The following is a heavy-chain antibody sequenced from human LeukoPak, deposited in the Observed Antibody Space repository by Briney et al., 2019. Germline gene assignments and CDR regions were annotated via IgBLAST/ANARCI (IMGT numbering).Heavy chain of an antibody. D-gene: IGHD5-18*01. CDR3: AGIQLWSPFDY. Sequence: GGSLRLSRAASGFTVSSNYMSWVRQAPGKGLEWVSVIYSGGSTYYADSVKGRFTISRDNSKNTLYLQMNSLRAEDTAVYYCAGIQLWSPFDYWGQGTLVTVSS. J-gene: IGHJ4*02. V-gene: IGHV3-66*01. CDR2: IYSGGST. CDR1: GFTVSSNY.